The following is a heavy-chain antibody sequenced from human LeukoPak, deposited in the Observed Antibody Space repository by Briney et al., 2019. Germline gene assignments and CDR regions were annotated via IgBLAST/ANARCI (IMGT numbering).Heavy chain of an antibody. Sequence: SETLSLTCTGSGGSISSYYWSWNRQPPGKGREWIGYIYYSGSTNYNPSLKSRVTISVDTSKNQFSLKLSSVTAADTAVYYCAREMTTVTTVDAFDIWGQGTMVTVSS. D-gene: IGHD4-11*01. V-gene: IGHV4-59*01. CDR3: AREMTTVTTVDAFDI. CDR1: GGSISSYY. J-gene: IGHJ3*02. CDR2: IYYSGST.